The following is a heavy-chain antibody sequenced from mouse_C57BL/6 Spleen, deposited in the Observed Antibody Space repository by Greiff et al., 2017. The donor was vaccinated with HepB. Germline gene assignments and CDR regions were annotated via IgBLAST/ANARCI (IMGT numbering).Heavy chain of an antibody. Sequence: VQLQQSGAELMKPGASVKLSCKATGYTFTGYWIEWVKQRPGHGLEWIGEILPGSGSTNYNEKFKDKATLTVDKSSSTAYMQLSSLTSEDSAVYYCARGAVVATRYAMDYWGQGTSVTVSS. D-gene: IGHD1-1*01. CDR1: GYTFTGYW. V-gene: IGHV1-9*01. CDR3: ARGAVVATRYAMDY. CDR2: ILPGSGST. J-gene: IGHJ4*01.